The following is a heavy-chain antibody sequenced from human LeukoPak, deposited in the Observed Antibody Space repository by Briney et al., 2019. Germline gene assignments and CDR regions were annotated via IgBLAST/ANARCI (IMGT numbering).Heavy chain of an antibody. CDR3: ARVFFYGGNSVPFDY. CDR1: GYTFTNYY. CDR2: INPNNDGT. V-gene: IGHV1-2*02. D-gene: IGHD4-23*01. J-gene: IGHJ4*02. Sequence: ASVKVSCKASGYTFTNYYMHWVRQAPGQGLEWTGWINPNNDGTNYAAQKFQGRVTMTRDTSISTAYMELSSLTSDDTAVYYCARVFFYGGNSVPFDYWGQGTLVTVSS.